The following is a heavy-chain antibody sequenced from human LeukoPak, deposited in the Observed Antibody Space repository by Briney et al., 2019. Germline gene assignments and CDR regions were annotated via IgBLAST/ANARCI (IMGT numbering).Heavy chain of an antibody. D-gene: IGHD6-13*01. V-gene: IGHV3-33*01. CDR1: GFTFSTYG. Sequence: PGRSLRLSCAASGFTFSTYGMHWVRQAPGKGLEWVAVIWYDGSDKYYADSVKGRFTISRDKSKNTLYLQMNSLRAEDTAVYYCARYSSSWYSIDYWGQGTLATVSS. CDR3: ARYSSSWYSIDY. CDR2: IWYDGSDK. J-gene: IGHJ4*02.